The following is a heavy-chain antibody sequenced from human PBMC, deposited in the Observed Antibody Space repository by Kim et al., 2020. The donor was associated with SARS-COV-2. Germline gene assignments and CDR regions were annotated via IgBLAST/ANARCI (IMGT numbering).Heavy chain of an antibody. Sequence: SQTLSLTCAISGDSVSSNSAAWNWIRQSPSRGLEWLGRTYYRSKWYNDYAVSVKSRITINPDTSKNQFSLQLNSVTPEDTAVYYCAREDLIVVVPATTRGYYYYYGMDVWGQGTTVTVSS. CDR3: AREDLIVVVPATTRGYYYYYGMDV. V-gene: IGHV6-1*01. D-gene: IGHD2-2*01. CDR1: GDSVSSNSAA. CDR2: TYYRSKWYN. J-gene: IGHJ6*02.